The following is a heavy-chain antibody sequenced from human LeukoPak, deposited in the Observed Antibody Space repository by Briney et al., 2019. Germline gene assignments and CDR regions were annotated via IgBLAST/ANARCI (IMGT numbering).Heavy chain of an antibody. J-gene: IGHJ6*03. Sequence: PGGSLRLSCAASGFTFSSCAMSWVRQAPGKGLEWVSAISGSGGSTYYADSVKGRFTISRDNSKNTLYLQMNSLRAEDTAVYYCAKTTQGYCSSTSCYAWYYYYYMDVWGKGTTVTVSS. D-gene: IGHD2-2*01. CDR1: GFTFSSCA. V-gene: IGHV3-23*01. CDR2: ISGSGGST. CDR3: AKTTQGYCSSTSCYAWYYYYYMDV.